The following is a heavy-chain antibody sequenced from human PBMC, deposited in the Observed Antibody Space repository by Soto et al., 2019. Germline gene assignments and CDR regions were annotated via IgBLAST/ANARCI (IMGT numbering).Heavy chain of an antibody. J-gene: IGHJ6*02. V-gene: IGHV3-13*05. CDR2: IGDIDDP. CDR1: EFTIGNYD. CDR3: ARGPPRVRQRTYYYRMDV. D-gene: IGHD3-10*01. Sequence: GGSLILSCSASEFTIGNYDWHWVRQTTGKGLAWVSGIGDIDDPYYADSVKGRFTISREIAKNSLYLQMDGLRAGDSAVYYCARGPPRVRQRTYYYRMDVWGQGTTVTVSS.